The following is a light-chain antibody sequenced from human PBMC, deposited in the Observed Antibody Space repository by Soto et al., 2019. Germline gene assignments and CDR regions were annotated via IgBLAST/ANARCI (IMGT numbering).Light chain of an antibody. CDR1: QRINNL. J-gene: IGKJ1*01. Sequence: DMQLTPSSSSSTASVRDTITLTCRASQRINNLLNWYQQKPGKAPKLLIHTASSLQTGVPSRFTGGGSGTDFSLTINSLQPEDFATYYCQQSYTTRWTVGQGTKVDIK. CDR2: TAS. CDR3: QQSYTTRWT. V-gene: IGKV1-39*01.